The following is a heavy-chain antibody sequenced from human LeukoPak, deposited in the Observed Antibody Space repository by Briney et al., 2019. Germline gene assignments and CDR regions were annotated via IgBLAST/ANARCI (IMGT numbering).Heavy chain of an antibody. D-gene: IGHD5-24*01. Sequence: GGSLRLSCAASGFTFSSYAMHWVRQAPGKGLEWVAVISYDGSNKYYADSVKGRFTISRDNAKNSLYLQMNSLRAEDTAVYYCAREAYNLWGQGTLVTVSS. CDR2: ISYDGSNK. CDR1: GFTFSSYA. CDR3: AREAYNL. V-gene: IGHV3-30-3*01. J-gene: IGHJ4*02.